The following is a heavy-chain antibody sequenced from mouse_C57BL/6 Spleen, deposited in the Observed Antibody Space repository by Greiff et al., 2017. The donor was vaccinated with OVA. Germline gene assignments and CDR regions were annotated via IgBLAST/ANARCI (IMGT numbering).Heavy chain of an antibody. V-gene: IGHV1-50*01. CDR3: ARSGHYSNSGNFDY. CDR2: IDPSDSYT. Sequence: QVQLQQPGAELVKPGASVKLSCKASGYTFTSYWMQWVKQRPGQGLEWIGEIDPSDSYTNYNQKFKGKATLTVDTSSSTAYMQLSSLTSEDSAVYYCARSGHYSNSGNFDYWGQGTTLTVSS. J-gene: IGHJ2*01. CDR1: GYTFTSYW. D-gene: IGHD2-5*01.